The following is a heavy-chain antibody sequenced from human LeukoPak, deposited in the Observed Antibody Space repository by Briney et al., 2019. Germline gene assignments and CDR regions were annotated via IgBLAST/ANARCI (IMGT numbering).Heavy chain of an antibody. Sequence: PSETLSLTCTVSCGSISSSSYYWGWIRQPPGKGLEWIGSIYYSGSTYYNPSLRSRVTISVDTSKNQFSLRLSYVTGADTAVYYCARPAIDIIVRVDYWGQGTLVTVSS. CDR1: CGSISSSSYY. CDR3: ARPAIDIIVRVDY. J-gene: IGHJ4*02. V-gene: IGHV4-39*01. D-gene: IGHD2-15*01. CDR2: IYYSGST.